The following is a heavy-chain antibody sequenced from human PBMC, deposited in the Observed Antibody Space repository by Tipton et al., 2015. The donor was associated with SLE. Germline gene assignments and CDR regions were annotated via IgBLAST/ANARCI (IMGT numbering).Heavy chain of an antibody. CDR2: INHSGST. CDR1: GGSFSGYY. J-gene: IGHJ3*02. Sequence: TLSLTCAVYGGSFSGYYWSWIRQPPGKGLEWIGEINHSGSTNYNPSLKSRVTISVDTSKNQFSLKLSSVTAADTAVYYCARLPYCGGDCYQAGAFDIWGQGTVVTVSS. V-gene: IGHV4-34*01. D-gene: IGHD2-21*01. CDR3: ARLPYCGGDCYQAGAFDI.